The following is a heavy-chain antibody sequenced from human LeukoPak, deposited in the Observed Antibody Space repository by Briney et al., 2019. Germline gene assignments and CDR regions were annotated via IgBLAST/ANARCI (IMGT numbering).Heavy chain of an antibody. Sequence: GGSLRLSCAASGFTFSSYAMHWVRQAPGKGLEWVAVISYDGSNKYYADSVKGRFTISRDNSKNTLYLQMNSLRAEDTAVYYCARVSGYSSGWSRDSDYWGQETLVTVSS. CDR3: ARVSGYSSGWSRDSDY. V-gene: IGHV3-30*04. CDR1: GFTFSSYA. CDR2: ISYDGSNK. D-gene: IGHD6-19*01. J-gene: IGHJ4*02.